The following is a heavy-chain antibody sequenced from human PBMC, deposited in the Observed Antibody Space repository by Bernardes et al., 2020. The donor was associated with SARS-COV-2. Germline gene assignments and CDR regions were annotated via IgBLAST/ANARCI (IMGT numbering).Heavy chain of an antibody. V-gene: IGHV4-59*01. CDR1: GGSINNFY. CDR2: IYYSGST. CDR3: ARGGTNRAFDI. Sequence: SETLSLTCTVSGGSINNFYWSWIRQPPGKGLEWIGYIYYSGSTNYNPSLKSRVTISVDTSKNQFSLKLNSVTAADTAVYYCARGGTNRAFDIWGQGTVVSVSS. D-gene: IGHD2-8*01. J-gene: IGHJ3*02.